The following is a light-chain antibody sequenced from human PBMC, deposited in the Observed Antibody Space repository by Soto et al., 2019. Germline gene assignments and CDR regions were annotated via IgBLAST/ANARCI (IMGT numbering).Light chain of an antibody. V-gene: IGKV1-39*01. Sequence: DIQMTQSPSSLSASVGDRVTITCRASQSISSYLNWYQQKPGKAPKLLIYAASSLQSGVPSRFSGSGSGTDFTLTISAVQPEDFATYYCQQSYSTHITFGQGTRLEIK. CDR1: QSISSY. J-gene: IGKJ5*01. CDR2: AAS. CDR3: QQSYSTHIT.